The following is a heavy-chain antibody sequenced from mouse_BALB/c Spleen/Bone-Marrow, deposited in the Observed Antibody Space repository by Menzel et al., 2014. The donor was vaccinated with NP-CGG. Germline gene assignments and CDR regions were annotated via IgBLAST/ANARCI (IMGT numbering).Heavy chain of an antibody. J-gene: IGHJ3*01. V-gene: IGHV4-1*02. Sequence: EVQLVESGGGLVQPGGSLKLSCAASGFDFSRYWMTWVRQAPGKGLEWIGEINPDSSTINYAPSLKDKFNISRDNAKNTLYQQMSKVRSEDAALYYCAKNYYYGYVAYWGQGTLVTVSA. CDR2: INPDSSTI. CDR1: GFDFSRYW. D-gene: IGHD1-2*01. CDR3: AKNYYYGYVAY.